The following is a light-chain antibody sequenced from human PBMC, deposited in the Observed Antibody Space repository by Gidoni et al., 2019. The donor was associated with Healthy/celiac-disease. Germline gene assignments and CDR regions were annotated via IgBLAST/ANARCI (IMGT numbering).Light chain of an antibody. CDR1: SSNIGSNT. V-gene: IGLV1-44*01. Sequence: QSVLTQPPSASRTPGQGVTISCSGSSSNIGSNTVYWYQQLPGTAPKLLIYRNNQRPSGVPDRFSGSKSGTSASLAISGLQAEDEADYYCAAWDDSLNCWVFGGGTKLTVL. CDR2: RNN. J-gene: IGLJ3*02. CDR3: AAWDDSLNCWV.